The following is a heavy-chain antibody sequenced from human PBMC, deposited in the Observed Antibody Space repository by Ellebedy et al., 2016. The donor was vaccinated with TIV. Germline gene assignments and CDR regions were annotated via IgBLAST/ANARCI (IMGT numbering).Heavy chain of an antibody. J-gene: IGHJ3*02. V-gene: IGHV3-7*01. Sequence: GESLKISCAASGFSFSSYWMTWVRQAPGKGLEWVANIKQDESEKFYVDSVTGRFTISRDNAKNSLYLQMNSLRAEDTGVYYCATDGSYGDYLSPTHAFVMWGQGTMVTVSA. CDR3: ATDGSYGDYLSPTHAFVM. CDR2: IKQDESEK. D-gene: IGHD4-17*01. CDR1: GFSFSSYW.